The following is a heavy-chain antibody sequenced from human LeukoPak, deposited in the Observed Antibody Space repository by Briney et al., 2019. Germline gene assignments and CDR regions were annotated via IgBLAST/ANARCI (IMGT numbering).Heavy chain of an antibody. CDR3: ARAPPLAGYYYGMDV. J-gene: IGHJ6*02. Sequence: ASVKVSCKASGYTFTSYAIHWVRQAPGQRLEWMGWINAGNGNTKYSQKLQGRVTMTTDTSTSTAYMELRSLRSDDTAVYYCARAPPLAGYYYGMDVWGQGTTVTVSS. CDR1: GYTFTSYA. V-gene: IGHV1-3*01. D-gene: IGHD3-10*01. CDR2: INAGNGNT.